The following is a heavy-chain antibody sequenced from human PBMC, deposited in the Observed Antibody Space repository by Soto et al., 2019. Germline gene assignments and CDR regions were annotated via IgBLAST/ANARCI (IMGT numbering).Heavy chain of an antibody. V-gene: IGHV3-23*01. Sequence: EVQLLESGGGLVQPGGSLRLSCAASGFTFSSYAMSWVRQAPGKGLEWVSAISVSGGSTYYADSVKGRFTISRDNSKNTLYLQMNSLRAEDTAVYYCARHYDFWSGYTGTYYFDYWGQGTLVTVSS. CDR1: GFTFSSYA. CDR3: ARHYDFWSGYTGTYYFDY. CDR2: ISVSGGST. J-gene: IGHJ4*02. D-gene: IGHD3-3*01.